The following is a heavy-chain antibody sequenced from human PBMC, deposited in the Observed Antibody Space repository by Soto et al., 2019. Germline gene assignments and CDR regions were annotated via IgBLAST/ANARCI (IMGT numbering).Heavy chain of an antibody. Sequence: AASVKVSCKASGYTFTSYGISWVRQAPGQGLEWMGWISAYNGNTNYAQKLQGRVTMTTDTSTSTAYMELRSLRSDDTAVYYCARDRGIEVTIDYYYGMDVWGQGTTFTVSS. J-gene: IGHJ6*02. V-gene: IGHV1-18*01. CDR1: GYTFTSYG. D-gene: IGHD6-19*01. CDR2: ISAYNGNT. CDR3: ARDRGIEVTIDYYYGMDV.